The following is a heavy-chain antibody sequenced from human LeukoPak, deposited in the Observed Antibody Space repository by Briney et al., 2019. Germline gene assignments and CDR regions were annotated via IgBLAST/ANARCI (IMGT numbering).Heavy chain of an antibody. CDR1: GFVFGHSW. CDR3: VRDRGYSTFDY. CDR2: INLDGSEI. V-gene: IGHV3-7*03. D-gene: IGHD3-22*01. J-gene: IGHJ4*02. Sequence: GGSLRLSCEASGFVFGHSWMSWVRQAPGKGLEWVANINLDGSEINYLDSLTGRLTISRDNAKDSLYLQMNGLRAEDTAVYFCVRDRGYSTFDYWGQGTLVAVSS.